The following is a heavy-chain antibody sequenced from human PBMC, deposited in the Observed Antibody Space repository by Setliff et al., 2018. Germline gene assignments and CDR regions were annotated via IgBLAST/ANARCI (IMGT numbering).Heavy chain of an antibody. J-gene: IGHJ6*02. CDR3: ASTDYDILTGYYPYGMDV. CDR1: GGSISNYY. CDR2: IYTSGST. D-gene: IGHD3-9*01. V-gene: IGHV4-4*07. Sequence: SETLSLTCTVSGGSISNYYWSWIRQPAGKGLEWIGRIYTSGSTNYNPSLKSRVTMSVDTSKNQFSLKLSSVTAADTAVYYCASTDYDILTGYYPYGMDVWGQGTTVTVSS.